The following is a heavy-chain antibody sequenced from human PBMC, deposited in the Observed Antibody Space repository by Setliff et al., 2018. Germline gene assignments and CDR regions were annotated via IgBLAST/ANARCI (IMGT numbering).Heavy chain of an antibody. V-gene: IGHV5-51*01. CDR2: IYAGDSDT. CDR3: AREHVSGHSEY. D-gene: IGHD1-26*01. Sequence: GESLKISCKGSGYTFSNYWVGWVRQMPGKGLEWMGVIYAGDSDTRYSPSFQGQVTFSADKSISTAYLQWSSLKASDTAMYYCAREHVSGHSEYWGQGTLVTVSS. CDR1: GYTFSNYW. J-gene: IGHJ4*02.